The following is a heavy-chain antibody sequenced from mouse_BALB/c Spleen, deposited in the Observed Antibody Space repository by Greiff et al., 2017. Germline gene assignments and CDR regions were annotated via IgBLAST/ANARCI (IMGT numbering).Heavy chain of an antibody. Sequence: EVQRVESGGDLVKPGGSLKLSCAASGFTFSSYGMSWVRQTPDKRLEWVATISSGGSYTYYPDSVKGRFTISRDNAKNTLYLQMSSLKSEDTAMYYCARHDYYGSSSSAWFAYWGQGTLVTVSA. CDR1: GFTFSSYG. CDR2: ISSGGSYT. D-gene: IGHD1-1*01. V-gene: IGHV5-6*01. J-gene: IGHJ3*01. CDR3: ARHDYYGSSSSAWFAY.